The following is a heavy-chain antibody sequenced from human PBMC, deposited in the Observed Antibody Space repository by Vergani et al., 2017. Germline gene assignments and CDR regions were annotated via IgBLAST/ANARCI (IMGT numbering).Heavy chain of an antibody. V-gene: IGHV1-3*01. D-gene: IGHD1-26*01. CDR3: ARAQWGQGVSYYYYYYGMDV. Sequence: QVQLVQSGAEVKKPGASVKVSCKASGYTFTSYAMHWVRQAPGQRLEWMGWINAGNGNTKYSQKFQGRVTITRDTSASTAYMELSSLRSEDTAVYYCARAQWGQGVSYYYYYYGMDVWGQGTTVTVSS. CDR2: INAGNGNT. CDR1: GYTFTSYA. J-gene: IGHJ6*02.